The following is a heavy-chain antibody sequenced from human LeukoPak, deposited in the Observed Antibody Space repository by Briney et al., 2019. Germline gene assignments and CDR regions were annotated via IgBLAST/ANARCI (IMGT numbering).Heavy chain of an antibody. CDR3: AKSSGRQFDY. J-gene: IGHJ4*02. V-gene: IGHV3-23*01. CDR2: LTGSVGGT. CDR1: GFTFSSYA. D-gene: IGHD3-10*01. Sequence: GGSLRLSCAASGFTFSSYAMSWVRQAPGKGLEWVSALTGSVGGTYYADSVKGRFTISRDNPKNTLYLQMNSLRAEDTAVYYCAKSSGRQFDYWGQGTLVTVSS.